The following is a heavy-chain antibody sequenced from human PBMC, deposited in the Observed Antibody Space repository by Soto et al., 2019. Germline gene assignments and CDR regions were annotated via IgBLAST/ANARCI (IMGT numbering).Heavy chain of an antibody. CDR2: IKSGGNT. V-gene: IGHV3-66*01. CDR3: VGEDYYYGMDV. Sequence: EVQLVESGGGLVQPGGSLRLSCAASGFTVSTDWMYWVRQAPGKGLEWVSLIKSGGNTYYADSVEGRFTISRDNSKNTAYLHMNRLKAEDTAVYYCVGEDYYYGMDVWGQGTTVTVSS. CDR1: GFTVSTDW. J-gene: IGHJ6*02.